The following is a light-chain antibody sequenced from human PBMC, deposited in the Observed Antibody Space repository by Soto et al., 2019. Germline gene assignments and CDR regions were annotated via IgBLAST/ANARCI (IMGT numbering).Light chain of an antibody. CDR3: QQYGSSPPWT. CDR2: GAS. J-gene: IGKJ1*01. CDR1: QSVSSSC. V-gene: IGKV3-20*01. Sequence: EIVLTQSPGTQSLSPGERATLSCRASQSVSSSCLAWYQQKPGQAPRLLIYGASSRATGIPDRFSGSGSGTDFTLTISRLEPEDFAVYYCQQYGSSPPWTFGQGTKVEIK.